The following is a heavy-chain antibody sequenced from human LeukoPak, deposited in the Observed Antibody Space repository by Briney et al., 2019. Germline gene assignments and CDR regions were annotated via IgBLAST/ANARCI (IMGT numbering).Heavy chain of an antibody. CDR2: INHSGST. CDR3: ARQQQSGSSWYIYYFDY. D-gene: IGHD6-13*01. Sequence: SETLSLTCAVYGGSFSGYYWSWIRQPPGKGLEWIGEINHSGSTNYNSSLKSRVTISVDTSKNQFSLKLSSVTAADTAVYYCARQQQSGSSWYIYYFDYWGQGTLVTVSS. CDR1: GGSFSGYY. V-gene: IGHV4-34*01. J-gene: IGHJ4*02.